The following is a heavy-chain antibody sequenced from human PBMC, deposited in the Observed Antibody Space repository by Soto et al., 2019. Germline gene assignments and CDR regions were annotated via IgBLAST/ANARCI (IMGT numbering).Heavy chain of an antibody. CDR2: ITGSGDST. V-gene: IGHV3-23*01. CDR3: GKVRVSTGYTMRGYFDY. CDR1: GFTFSSHA. D-gene: IGHD3-22*01. Sequence: GGSMRLSCAVSGFTFSSHAMSWVRQAPGKGLECVSSITGSGDSTYYADSVKGRFTISRDSSKNTLYLQMNSLRAEDTAVYYCGKVRVSTGYTMRGYFDYWGQGTLVTVSS. J-gene: IGHJ4*02.